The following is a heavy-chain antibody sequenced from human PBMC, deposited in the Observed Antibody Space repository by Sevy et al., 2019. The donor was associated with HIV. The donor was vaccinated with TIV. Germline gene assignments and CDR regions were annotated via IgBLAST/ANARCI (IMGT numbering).Heavy chain of an antibody. D-gene: IGHD3-22*01. CDR3: ATARITMIVVVNDNFDY. V-gene: IGHV1-24*01. CDR2: FDPEDGET. CDR1: GYTLTELS. Sequence: ASVKVSCKVSGYTLTELSMHWVRQAPGKGLEWMGGFDPEDGETIYAQKFQGRVTMTEDTSTDTAYMELSSLRSEDTAVYYCATARITMIVVVNDNFDYWGQGTLVTVSS. J-gene: IGHJ4*02.